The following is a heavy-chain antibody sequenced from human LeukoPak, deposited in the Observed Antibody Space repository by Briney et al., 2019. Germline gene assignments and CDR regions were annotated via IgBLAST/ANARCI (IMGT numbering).Heavy chain of an antibody. CDR3: TTDITRGIVVVVAAIPYYYGMDV. CDR1: GFTFGDYA. Sequence: PGGSLRLSCTASGFTFGDYALSWVRQAPGKGLEWVGRIKSKTDGGTTDYAAPVKGRFTISRDDSKNTLYLQMNSLKTEDTAVYYCTTDITRGIVVVVAAIPYYYGMDVWGQGTTVTVSS. J-gene: IGHJ6*02. V-gene: IGHV3-15*01. CDR2: IKSKTDGGTT. D-gene: IGHD2-15*01.